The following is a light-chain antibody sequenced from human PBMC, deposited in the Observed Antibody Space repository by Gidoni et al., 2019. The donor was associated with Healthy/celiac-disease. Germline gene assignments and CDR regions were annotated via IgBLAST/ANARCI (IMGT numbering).Light chain of an antibody. Sequence: SYVLTQPPSVSVAPGQTARSTCGGNNIGSKSEHWYQQKPGQAPVLVVYDDSDRPSWIPERFSGSNSGNTATLTLSRVEAGDEADYYCQVWDSSSDHYVFGTGTKVTVL. CDR3: QVWDSSSDHYV. V-gene: IGLV3-21*02. CDR1: NIGSKS. J-gene: IGLJ1*01. CDR2: DDS.